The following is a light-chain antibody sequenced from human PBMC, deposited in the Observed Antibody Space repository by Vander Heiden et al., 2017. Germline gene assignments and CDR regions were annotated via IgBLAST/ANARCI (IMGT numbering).Light chain of an antibody. CDR1: SSDVGGYNY. CDR2: EVS. Sequence: QSALTQPASVSASPGQSITISCTGTSSDVGGYNYVSWYHQHPGKAPKLMIYEVSNRPSGVSNRFSGSKSGNTASLTISGLQAEDEADYYCSSYTSSSTLVFGGGTKLTVL. V-gene: IGLV2-14*01. J-gene: IGLJ2*01. CDR3: SSYTSSSTLV.